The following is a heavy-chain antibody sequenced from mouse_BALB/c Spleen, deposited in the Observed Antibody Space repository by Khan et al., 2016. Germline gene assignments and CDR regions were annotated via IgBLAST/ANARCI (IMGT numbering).Heavy chain of an antibody. D-gene: IGHD2-4*01. CDR2: IWGDGST. CDR3: ASYYDYDGGFAY. CDR1: GFSITGFA. V-gene: IGHV2-6-7*01. J-gene: IGHJ3*01. Sequence: QVQLKESGPGLVAPSQSLSITCTVSGFSITGFAVNWVRQPPGKGLEWLGVIWGDGSTDYDSALKSRLSISKDDSKSQVLLQMNSLQTDDTARYYCASYYDYDGGFAYWGQGTLVTVSA.